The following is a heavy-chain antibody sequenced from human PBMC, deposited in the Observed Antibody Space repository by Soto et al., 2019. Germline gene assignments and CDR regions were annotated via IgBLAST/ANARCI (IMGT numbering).Heavy chain of an antibody. V-gene: IGHV3-74*01. D-gene: IGHD4-17*01. CDR3: AKEGDSGDYAGENGFDS. CDR1: GFTFFAYW. Sequence: EVQLVESGGGLVQPGGSLRLSCAASGFTFFAYWIHWVRQVPGKGLVWVSRINSDGSHTSYADSVRGRFTISRDNSKNTVYLQMNSLTAEDTAVYYCAKEGDSGDYAGENGFDSWCQGSLVTVSS. CDR2: INSDGSHT. J-gene: IGHJ5*01.